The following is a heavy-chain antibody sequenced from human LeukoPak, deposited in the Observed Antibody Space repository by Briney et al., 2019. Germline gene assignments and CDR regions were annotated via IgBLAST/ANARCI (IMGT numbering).Heavy chain of an antibody. D-gene: IGHD3-3*01. CDR3: AKEDFWSGYYYYYYGMDV. CDR1: GFTFSSYA. J-gene: IGHJ6*02. Sequence: GGSLRLSCAASGFTFSSYAMSWVRQAPGKGLEWVSAISGSGGSTYYADSVKGRFTISRDNSKNTLYLQMNSLRAEDTAVYYCAKEDFWSGYYYYYYGMDVWGQGTTVTVSS. V-gene: IGHV3-23*01. CDR2: ISGSGGST.